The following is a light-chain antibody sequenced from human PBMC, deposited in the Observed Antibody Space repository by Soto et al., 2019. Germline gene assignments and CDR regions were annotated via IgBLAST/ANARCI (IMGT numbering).Light chain of an antibody. Sequence: EIVLTQSPATLSLSPGERATLSCRASQSVRSYLTWYQHKPGQAPRLLIYDASFRATGVPARVSGTGSGTDFTLTISSLEPEDFAVYFCQQRSSWPLTFGGGTKVEIK. J-gene: IGKJ4*01. CDR3: QQRSSWPLT. V-gene: IGKV3-11*01. CDR2: DAS. CDR1: QSVRSY.